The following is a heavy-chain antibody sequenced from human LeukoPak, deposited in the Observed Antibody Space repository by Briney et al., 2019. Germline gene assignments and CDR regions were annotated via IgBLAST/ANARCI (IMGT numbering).Heavy chain of an antibody. V-gene: IGHV4-39*07. Sequence: SETLSLTCTVSGGSVYTSDYYWGWVRQPPGKGPEWIGDIFYTGKTNYNPSLKSRVSISIDTSKNQFSLKLSSVTAADTAVYYCARAGGTAYHGYFQHWGQGTLVTVSS. CDR3: ARAGGTAYHGYFQH. J-gene: IGHJ1*01. CDR2: IFYTGKT. CDR1: GGSVYTSDYY. D-gene: IGHD5-18*01.